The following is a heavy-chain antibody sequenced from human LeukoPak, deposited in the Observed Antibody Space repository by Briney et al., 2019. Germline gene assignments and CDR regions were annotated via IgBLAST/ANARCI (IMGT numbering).Heavy chain of an antibody. D-gene: IGHD2-2*01. CDR2: ISPDGSDK. V-gene: IGHV3-30*18. CDR1: GFTFSNYG. CDR3: AKDLATSKYCSSTSCYPESFDY. J-gene: IGHJ4*02. Sequence: GGSLRLSCAASGFTFSNYGMHWVRQAPGKGLEWVVVISPDGSDKYYADSVTGRFTISRDNSKNTLHLQMNSLRAEDTAVYYCAKDLATSKYCSSTSCYPESFDYWGQGTLVTVSS.